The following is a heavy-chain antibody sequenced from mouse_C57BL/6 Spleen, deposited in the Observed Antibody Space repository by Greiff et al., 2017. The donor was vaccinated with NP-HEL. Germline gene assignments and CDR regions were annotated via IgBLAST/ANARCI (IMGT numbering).Heavy chain of an antibody. D-gene: IGHD1-1*01. J-gene: IGHJ3*01. CDR2: ISDGGSYT. CDR1: GFTFSSYA. CDR3: AREYGSSYDGFAY. V-gene: IGHV5-4*01. Sequence: EVKLMESGGGLVKPGGSLKLSCAASGFTFSSYAMSWVRQTPEKRLEWVATISDGGSYTYYPDNVKGRFTISRDNAKNNLYLQMSHLKSEDTAMYYCAREYGSSYDGFAYWGQGTLVTVSA.